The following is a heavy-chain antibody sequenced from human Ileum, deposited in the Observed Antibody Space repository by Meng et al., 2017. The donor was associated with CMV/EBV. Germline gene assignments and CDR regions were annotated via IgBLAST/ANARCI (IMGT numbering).Heavy chain of an antibody. J-gene: IGHJ6*02. CDR3: ARDLGYNSSWRYYYGMDV. Sequence: LRLSCAISGDSVSSNSAAWNWIRQSPSRGLEWLGRTYYRSKWYNDYAVSVKSRITINPDTSKNQFSLQLNSVTPEDTAVYYCARDLGYNSSWRYYYGMDVWGQGTTVTVSS. D-gene: IGHD6-13*01. CDR2: TYYRSKWYN. CDR1: GDSVSSNSAA. V-gene: IGHV6-1*01.